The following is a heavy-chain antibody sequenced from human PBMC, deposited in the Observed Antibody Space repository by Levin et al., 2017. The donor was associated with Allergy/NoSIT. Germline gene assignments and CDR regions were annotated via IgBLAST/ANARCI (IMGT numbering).Heavy chain of an antibody. CDR1: GFTFSSSA. CDR3: ARDRLLLRGNWFGP. Sequence: LSLTCAASGFTFSSSAMHWVRQAPGKGLEWVALISYDGSNKYYADSVKGRFTISRDNSKNTLYLQMNSLRAEDTAMYYCARDRLLLRGNWFGPWGQGTLVTVSS. CDR2: ISYDGSNK. J-gene: IGHJ5*02. D-gene: IGHD2-15*01. V-gene: IGHV3-30-3*01.